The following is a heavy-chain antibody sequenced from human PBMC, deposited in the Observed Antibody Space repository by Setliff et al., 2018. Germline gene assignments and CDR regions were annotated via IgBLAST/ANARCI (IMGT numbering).Heavy chain of an antibody. J-gene: IGHJ4*02. Sequence: PSETLSLTCTVSGASISSGTYYWAWIRQPPRKELEWIGRIHYRGTTYSNASLASRLTISVDTAKNQFSLKLTSVTAADTAVYYCARTGTYRYFDYWGQGTRVTV. D-gene: IGHD1-1*01. V-gene: IGHV4-39*01. CDR1: GASISSGTYY. CDR2: IHYRGTT. CDR3: ARTGTYRYFDY.